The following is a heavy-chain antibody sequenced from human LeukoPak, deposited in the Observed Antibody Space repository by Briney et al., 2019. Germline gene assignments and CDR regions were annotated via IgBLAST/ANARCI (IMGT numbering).Heavy chain of an antibody. V-gene: IGHV3-23*01. CDR2: IGASGEST. CDR1: GFTFSVAA. Sequence: GGSLRLSCAASGFTFSVAAMTWVRQAPGKGLEWVSLIGASGESTYYADSVKGRFTTSRDNAKNTLYLQMNRLRAEDTAVYYCARNRDWGYFDYWGRGTLVTVSS. CDR3: ARNRDWGYFDY. D-gene: IGHD7-27*01. J-gene: IGHJ4*02.